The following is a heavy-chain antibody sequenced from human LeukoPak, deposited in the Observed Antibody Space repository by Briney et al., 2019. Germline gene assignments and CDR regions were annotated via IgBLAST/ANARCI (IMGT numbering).Heavy chain of an antibody. D-gene: IGHD3-22*01. J-gene: IGHJ3*02. CDR2: INTNTGNP. CDR1: GYTFTGYY. CDR3: ARGYYDSSGRIIQRWAFDI. Sequence: GASVKVSCKASGYTFTGYYMHWVRQAPGQGLEWMGWINTNTGNPTYAQGFTGRFVFSLDTSVSTAYLQISSLKAEDTAVYYCARGYYDSSGRIIQRWAFDIWGQGTMVTVSS. V-gene: IGHV7-4-1*02.